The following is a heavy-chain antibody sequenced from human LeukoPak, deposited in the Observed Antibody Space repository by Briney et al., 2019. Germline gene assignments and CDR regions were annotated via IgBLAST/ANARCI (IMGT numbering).Heavy chain of an antibody. CDR2: INPNSGGT. Sequence: ASVKVSCKASGYTFTGYYMHWVRQAPGQGLEWMGWINPNSGGTNYAQKFQDRVTMARDTSISTAYMELSRLRSDDTAVYYCARQIVSGSMGCDFWGQGTLVTVSS. V-gene: IGHV1-2*02. CDR3: ARQIVSGSMGCDF. J-gene: IGHJ4*02. D-gene: IGHD2-21*01. CDR1: GYTFTGYY.